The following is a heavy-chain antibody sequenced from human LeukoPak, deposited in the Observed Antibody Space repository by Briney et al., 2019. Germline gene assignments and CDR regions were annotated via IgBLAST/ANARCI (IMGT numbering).Heavy chain of an antibody. J-gene: IGHJ4*02. V-gene: IGHV3-53*01. D-gene: IGHD6-6*01. CDR2: IYSGGST. CDR1: GFTVSSNY. Sequence: GGSLRLSCAASGFTVSSNYMSWVRQAPGKGLEWVSVIYSGGSTYYADSVKGRFTISRDNSKNTLYLQMNSLRAEDTAVYYCARDSEYSSSSGYWGQGTLVTVSS. CDR3: ARDSEYSSSSGY.